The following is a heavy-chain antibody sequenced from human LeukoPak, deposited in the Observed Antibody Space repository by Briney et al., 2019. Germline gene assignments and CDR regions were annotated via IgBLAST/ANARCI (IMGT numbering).Heavy chain of an antibody. V-gene: IGHV4-59*01. Sequence: SETLSLTCTVSGGSISSYYWSWIGQPPGKGLEWIGYIYYVGSTNYNPSLKNRVTISVDMSKNQFSLKLSSVTAADTAVYYCAGAPEMATTTYWYFDLWGRGTPVTVSS. J-gene: IGHJ2*01. CDR1: GGSISSYY. D-gene: IGHD5-24*01. CDR3: AGAPEMATTTYWYFDL. CDR2: IYYVGST.